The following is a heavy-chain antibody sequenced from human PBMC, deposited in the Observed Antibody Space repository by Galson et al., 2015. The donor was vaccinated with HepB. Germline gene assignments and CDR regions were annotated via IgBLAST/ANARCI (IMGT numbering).Heavy chain of an antibody. Sequence: CLRLSCAASGFTFSSYEMNWVRQAPGKGLEWVSYISSSGSTIYYADSVKGRFTISRDNAKNSLYLQMNSLRAEDTAVYYCARSHTLDGPAARGNYYYYGMDVWGQGTTVTVSS. J-gene: IGHJ6*02. D-gene: IGHD2-2*01. V-gene: IGHV3-48*03. CDR1: GFTFSSYE. CDR3: ARSHTLDGPAARGNYYYYGMDV. CDR2: ISSSGSTI.